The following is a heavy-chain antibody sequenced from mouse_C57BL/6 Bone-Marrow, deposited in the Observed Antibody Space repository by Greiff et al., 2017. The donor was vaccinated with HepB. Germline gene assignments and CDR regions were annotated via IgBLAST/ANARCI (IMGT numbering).Heavy chain of an antibody. CDR2: IDPETGGT. CDR3: TRITTVVAYYYAMDY. V-gene: IGHV1-15*01. Sequence: GAIDPETGGTAYNQKFKGKAILTADKSSSTAYMELRSLTSEDSAVYYCTRITTVVAYYYAMDYWGQGTSVTVSS. D-gene: IGHD1-1*01. J-gene: IGHJ4*01.